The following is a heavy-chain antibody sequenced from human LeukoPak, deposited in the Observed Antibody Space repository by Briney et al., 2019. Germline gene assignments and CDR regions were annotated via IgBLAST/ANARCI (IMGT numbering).Heavy chain of an antibody. CDR3: ARLLSSSGWYWFDP. D-gene: IGHD6-19*01. V-gene: IGHV3-66*02. CDR2: IYSGGST. Sequence: PGGSLRLSCAASGFTVSSNYMSWVRQAPGKGLEWVSVIYSGGSTYYADSVKGRFTISRDNSKNTLYPQMNSLRAEDTAVYYCARLLSSSGWYWFDPWGQGTLVTVSS. CDR1: GFTVSSNY. J-gene: IGHJ5*02.